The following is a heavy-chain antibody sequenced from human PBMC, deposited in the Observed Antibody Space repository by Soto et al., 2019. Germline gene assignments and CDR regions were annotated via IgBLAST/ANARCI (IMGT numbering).Heavy chain of an antibody. CDR1: GFTFSDSA. CDR2: IRSKALSYAT. CDR3: LRASWNYYYYGMDI. V-gene: IGHV3-73*02. Sequence: EVQLVESGGGLVQPGGSLKLSCAASGFTFSDSAMHWVRQASGKGLEWVGRIRSKALSYATAYAASVQGRFTISRDDSENTAYLQMNSLKTEDTAVYSCLRASWNYYYYGMDIWGQGTTVTVSS. J-gene: IGHJ6*02. D-gene: IGHD1-1*01.